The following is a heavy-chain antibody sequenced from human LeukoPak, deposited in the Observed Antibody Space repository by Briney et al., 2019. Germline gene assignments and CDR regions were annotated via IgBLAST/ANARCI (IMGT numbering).Heavy chain of an antibody. CDR3: ASSSYYYDSSGYSPFDY. V-gene: IGHV4-4*02. D-gene: IGHD3-22*01. CDR1: SGSIFSSNW. J-gene: IGHJ4*02. CDR2: IFHSGST. Sequence: SGTLSLTCAVSSGSIFSSNWWSWVRQPPGKGLEWIGQIFHSGSTNYNPSLKSRVTISVDTSKNQFSLKLSSVTAADTAVYYCASSSYYYDSSGYSPFDYWGQGTLVTVSS.